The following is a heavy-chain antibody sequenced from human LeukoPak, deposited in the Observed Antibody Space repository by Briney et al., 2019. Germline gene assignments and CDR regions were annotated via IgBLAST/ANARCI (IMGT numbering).Heavy chain of an antibody. D-gene: IGHD1-7*01. CDR2: IYYSGST. Sequence: SETLSLTCTVSGGSISSSSYYWGWIRQPLGKGLEWIGSIYYSGSTYYNPSLKSRVTISVDTSKNQSSLKLSSVTAADTAVYYCARPMGETGTTMYDWGQGTLVTVSS. V-gene: IGHV4-39*01. CDR3: ARPMGETGTTMYD. CDR1: GGSISSSSYY. J-gene: IGHJ4*02.